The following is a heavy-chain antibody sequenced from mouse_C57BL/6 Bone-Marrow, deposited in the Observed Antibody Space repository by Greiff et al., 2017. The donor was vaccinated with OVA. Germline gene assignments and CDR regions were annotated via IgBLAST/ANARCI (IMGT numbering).Heavy chain of an antibody. CDR3: ANEVTAGYFDY. Sequence: QVQLQQSGAELVKPGASVKLSCKASGYTFTSYWMQWVKQRPGQGLEWIGEIDPSDSYTNYNQKFKGKATLTVDTSSSTAYMQLSSLTSEDSAVYYCANEVTAGYFDYWGQGTTLTVSS. CDR2: IDPSDSYT. V-gene: IGHV1-50*01. J-gene: IGHJ2*01. D-gene: IGHD2-2*01. CDR1: GYTFTSYW.